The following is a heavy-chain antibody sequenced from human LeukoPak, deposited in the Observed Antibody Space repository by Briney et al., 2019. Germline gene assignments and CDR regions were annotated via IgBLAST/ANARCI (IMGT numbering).Heavy chain of an antibody. CDR3: ARAHDSWSSPFDY. Sequence: ASVKVSCKASGYTFTSYYVHWVRQAPGQGLERMGIINPLGGSTNYAQKFQGRVTMTRDTSTSTVYMELSSLRSEDTAVYYCARAHDSWSSPFDYWGQGTLVTVSS. CDR2: INPLGGST. D-gene: IGHD3-3*01. J-gene: IGHJ4*02. CDR1: GYTFTSYY. V-gene: IGHV1-46*01.